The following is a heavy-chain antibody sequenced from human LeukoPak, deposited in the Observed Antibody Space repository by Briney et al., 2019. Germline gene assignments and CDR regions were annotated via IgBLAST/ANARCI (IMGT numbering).Heavy chain of an antibody. CDR2: INHSGST. CDR1: GGSFSGYY. Sequence: SEALSLTCAVYGGSFSGYYWSWIRQPPEKGLEWIGEINHSGSTNYNPSLKSRVTISVDTSKNQFSLKLSSVTAADTAVYYCARGKRGRSCHDYWGQGTLVTVSS. J-gene: IGHJ4*02. D-gene: IGHD2-2*01. V-gene: IGHV4-34*01. CDR3: ARGKRGRSCHDY.